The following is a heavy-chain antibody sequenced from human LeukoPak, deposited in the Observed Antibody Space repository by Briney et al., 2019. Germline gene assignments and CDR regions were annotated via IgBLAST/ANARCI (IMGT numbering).Heavy chain of an antibody. V-gene: IGHV1-46*01. CDR1: GYTFTSYY. Sequence: ASVKVSCKASGYTFTSYYMHWVRQAPGQGLEWMGIINPSGGSTSYAQKFQGRVTMTRDTSTSTVYMELSSLRSEDTAVYYCARFSLNGGYIVGATTIDYWGQETLVTVSS. D-gene: IGHD1-26*01. CDR2: INPSGGST. CDR3: ARFSLNGGYIVGATTIDY. J-gene: IGHJ4*02.